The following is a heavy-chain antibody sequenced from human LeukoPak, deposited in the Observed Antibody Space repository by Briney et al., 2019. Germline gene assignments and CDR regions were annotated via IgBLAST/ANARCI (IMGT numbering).Heavy chain of an antibody. V-gene: IGHV1-69*05. D-gene: IGHD3-22*01. Sequence: SVKVSCKASGGTCSSYAISWVRQAPRQGLEWMGRIIPIFGTANYAQKFQGRVTITTDESTSTAYMELSSLRSEDTAVYYCARVSEDYYDSSGYYPFDYWGQGTLVTVSS. CDR2: IIPIFGTA. CDR1: GGTCSSYA. J-gene: IGHJ4*02. CDR3: ARVSEDYYDSSGYYPFDY.